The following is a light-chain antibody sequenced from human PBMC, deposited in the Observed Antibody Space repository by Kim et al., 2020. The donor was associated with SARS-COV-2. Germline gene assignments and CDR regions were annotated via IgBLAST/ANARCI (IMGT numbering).Light chain of an antibody. CDR3: QQYGSSPWT. V-gene: IGKV3-20*01. Sequence: SPGERATLSCRASQSVSSNYLAWYQQKPGQAPRLLMYGASNRATGIPDRFSGSGSGTDFTLTISRLEPEDSAVYYCQQYGSSPWTFGQGTKVDIK. CDR2: GAS. J-gene: IGKJ1*01. CDR1: QSVSSNY.